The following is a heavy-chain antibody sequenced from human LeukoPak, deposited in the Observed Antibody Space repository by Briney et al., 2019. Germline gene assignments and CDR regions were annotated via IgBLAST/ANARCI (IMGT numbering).Heavy chain of an antibody. D-gene: IGHD5-18*01. CDR1: GFTFSSYA. CDR3: ARAPPSSGYSYHFDI. V-gene: IGHV3-74*01. CDR2: IYIDGTGT. Sequence: PGGSLRLSCAASGFTFSSYAMSWARQAPGKGLVWVSRIYIDGTGTFYADSVKGRFTISRDNAKNTLYLQMNSLRVEDTAVYYCARAPPSSGYSYHFDIWGQGTMVTVSS. J-gene: IGHJ3*02.